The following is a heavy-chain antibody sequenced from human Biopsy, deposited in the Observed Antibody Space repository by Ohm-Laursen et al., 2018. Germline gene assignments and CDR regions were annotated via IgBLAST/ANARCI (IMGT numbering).Heavy chain of an antibody. J-gene: IGHJ4*02. D-gene: IGHD2-15*01. CDR3: GNEVHGRDY. V-gene: IGHV4-34*08. Sequence: SETLSLTCAVFGKTFSDYHWSWIRHPPAKGLEWIGQINQSGTTNYNPSLKCRVSIFADASKYEFSLRLTSVTAADTAVYLCGNEVHGRDYWGLGAQVTVSS. CDR2: INQSGTT. CDR1: GKTFSDYH.